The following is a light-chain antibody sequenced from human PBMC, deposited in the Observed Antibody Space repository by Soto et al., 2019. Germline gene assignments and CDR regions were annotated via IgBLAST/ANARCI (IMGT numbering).Light chain of an antibody. Sequence: QSAPKQPPSVSGAPGQRVTIPCTGGSSNIGATYDVQWYQQLPGTAPKLLIYGNSNRPSGVPDRFSGSKSGTSASLAITGLQADDEADYYCQSYDSSLSAHYVFGSGTKVTVL. CDR1: SSNIGATYD. J-gene: IGLJ1*01. CDR2: GNS. V-gene: IGLV1-40*01. CDR3: QSYDSSLSAHYV.